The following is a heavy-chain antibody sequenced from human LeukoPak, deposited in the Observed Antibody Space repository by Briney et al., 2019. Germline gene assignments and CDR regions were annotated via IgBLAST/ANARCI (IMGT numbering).Heavy chain of an antibody. CDR3: ARVLWYGRGMDV. D-gene: IGHD2-21*01. V-gene: IGHV3-23*01. Sequence: GGSLRLSCAASGFTFSSYAMSWVRQAPGKGLEWVSANSGSGGSTYYADSVKGRFTISRDNSKNTLYLQMNSLRAEDTAVYYCARVLWYGRGMDVWGQGTTVTVSS. CDR1: GFTFSSYA. CDR2: NSGSGGST. J-gene: IGHJ6*02.